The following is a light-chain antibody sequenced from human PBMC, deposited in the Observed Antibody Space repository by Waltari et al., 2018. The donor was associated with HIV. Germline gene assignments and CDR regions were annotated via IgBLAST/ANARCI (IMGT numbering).Light chain of an antibody. V-gene: IGLV1-36*01. Sequence: QSVLTHPPSVSEAPSQRVPISCSGSSSNIGNNAVNWYQQVPGKAPKLLIYYDDLLSSGVSDRFSGSKSGTSASLAIRGLQSEDEAEYYCAAWDDYLNGYVFGSGTKVTVL. J-gene: IGLJ1*01. CDR2: YDD. CDR1: SSNIGNNA. CDR3: AAWDDYLNGYV.